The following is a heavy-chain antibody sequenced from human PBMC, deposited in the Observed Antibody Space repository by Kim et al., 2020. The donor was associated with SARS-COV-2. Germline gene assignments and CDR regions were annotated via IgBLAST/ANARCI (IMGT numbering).Heavy chain of an antibody. J-gene: IGHJ5*02. Sequence: DYAHSVKSRQTITPDTSKNQVSLQRASVTAEDTALYYCARGGTGDMGFDPWGQGTLVTVSS. V-gene: IGHV6-1*01. D-gene: IGHD1-1*01. CDR3: ARGGTGDMGFDP.